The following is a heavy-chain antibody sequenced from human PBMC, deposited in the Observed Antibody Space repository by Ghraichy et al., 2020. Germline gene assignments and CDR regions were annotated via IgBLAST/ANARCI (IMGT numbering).Heavy chain of an antibody. D-gene: IGHD2-2*01. V-gene: IGHV3-23*01. CDR2: ISGSGGST. CDR3: AKDRKYQLLWPFGYYYYGMDV. J-gene: IGHJ6*02. CDR1: GFTFSSYA. Sequence: GGSLRLSCAASGFTFSSYAMSWVHQAPGKGLEWVSAISGSGGSTYYADSVKGRFTISRDNSKNTLYLQMNSLRAEDTAVYYCAKDRKYQLLWPFGYYYYGMDVWGQGTTVTVSS.